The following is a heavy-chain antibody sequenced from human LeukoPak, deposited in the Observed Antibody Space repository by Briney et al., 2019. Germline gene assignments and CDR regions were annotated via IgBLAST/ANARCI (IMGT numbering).Heavy chain of an antibody. CDR3: ARDRCSSTSCYFHWFDP. Sequence: GASVKVSCKASGYTFTSYGISWGRQAPGQGVEWMGWISAYNGNTNYAQKFQGRVTITPDTSTSTAYMELRSLRSDDTAVYYCARDRCSSTSCYFHWFDPWGQGTLVTVSS. D-gene: IGHD2-2*01. CDR1: GYTFTSYG. V-gene: IGHV1-18*01. J-gene: IGHJ5*02. CDR2: ISAYNGNT.